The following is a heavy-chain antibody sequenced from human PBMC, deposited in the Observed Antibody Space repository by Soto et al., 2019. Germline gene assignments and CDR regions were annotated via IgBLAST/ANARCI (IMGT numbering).Heavy chain of an antibody. V-gene: IGHV3-15*01. D-gene: IGHD3-3*01. CDR3: TTAHRYYDFWSGARDFYYYGMDV. CDR2: IKSKTDGGTI. Sequence: PGGSLRLSCAASGFTFSNAWMSWVRQAPGKGLEWVGRIKSKTDGGTIDYAAPVKGRFTISRDDSKKTLYLQMNSLKTEDTAVYYCTTAHRYYDFWSGARDFYYYGMDVWGQGTTVTVSS. J-gene: IGHJ6*02. CDR1: GFTFSNAW.